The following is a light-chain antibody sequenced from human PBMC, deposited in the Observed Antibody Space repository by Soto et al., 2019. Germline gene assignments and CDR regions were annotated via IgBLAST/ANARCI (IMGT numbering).Light chain of an antibody. J-gene: IGKJ1*01. CDR2: DAS. V-gene: IGKV3-11*01. CDR3: QQRSNWPTT. Sequence: EIVLTQSPATLSLSPGERATLSCRASQSVSSYLAWYQQKPGQAPRLLIYDASNRATGIRARFSGSGSGTDFTLTISRLEPEDFAVYDCQQRSNWPTTFGQGTKVEIK. CDR1: QSVSSY.